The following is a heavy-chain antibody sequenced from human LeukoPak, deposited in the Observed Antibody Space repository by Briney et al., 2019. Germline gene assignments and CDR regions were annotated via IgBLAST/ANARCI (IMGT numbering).Heavy chain of an antibody. Sequence: GGSLRLSCAASGFTFSSYAMHWVRQAPGKGLEWVALISYDGSHKYYADSVKGRFTISRDNSKNTLYLQMNSLRAEDTAVYYCAKDQTYYYDSSGYGYWGQGTLVTVSS. D-gene: IGHD3-22*01. CDR2: ISYDGSHK. CDR3: AKDQTYYYDSSGYGY. J-gene: IGHJ4*02. V-gene: IGHV3-30*04. CDR1: GFTFSSYA.